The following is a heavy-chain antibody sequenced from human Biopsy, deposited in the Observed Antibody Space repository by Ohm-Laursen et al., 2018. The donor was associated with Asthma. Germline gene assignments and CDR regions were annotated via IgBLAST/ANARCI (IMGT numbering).Heavy chain of an antibody. V-gene: IGHV3-53*01. J-gene: IGHJ4*02. D-gene: IGHD3-22*01. CDR2: IYSGGTS. CDR1: GFAVSRDH. CDR3: ARGDSSNWSHYHFDY. Sequence: SLRLSCAASGFAVSRDHMFWVRQAPGKGLEWVSVIYSGGTSHTADSVRGRFTISRDYSKNTLYLQMRSLRAEDTAVYYCARGDSSNWSHYHFDYWGQGTLVTVSS.